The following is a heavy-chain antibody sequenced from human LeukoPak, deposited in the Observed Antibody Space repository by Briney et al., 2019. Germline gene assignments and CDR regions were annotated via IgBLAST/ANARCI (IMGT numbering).Heavy chain of an antibody. CDR1: GFTFSSYA. CDR3: AKLVVITTYFDY. CDR2: ISGSGGST. Sequence: GGSLRLSCAASGFTFSSYAMSWVRQAPGKGLGWVSAISGSGGSTYYADSVKGRFTIPRDNSKNTLYLQMNSLRAEDTAVYYCAKLVVITTYFDYWGQGTLVTVSS. V-gene: IGHV3-23*01. J-gene: IGHJ4*02. D-gene: IGHD3-22*01.